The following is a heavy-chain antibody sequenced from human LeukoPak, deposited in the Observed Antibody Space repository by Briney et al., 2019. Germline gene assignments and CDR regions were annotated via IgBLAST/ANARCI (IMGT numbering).Heavy chain of an antibody. CDR3: ARARSYSFDI. Sequence: GGSMRLSCAASGFTFSSYAMSWVRQAPGKGLEWVSAISGSGGSTYYADSVKGRFTISRDNSKNTLYLLMNSLRAEDTAVYYCARARSYSFDIGGQGTMVTVSS. CDR1: GFTFSSYA. CDR2: ISGSGGST. V-gene: IGHV3-23*01. J-gene: IGHJ3*02. D-gene: IGHD5-12*01.